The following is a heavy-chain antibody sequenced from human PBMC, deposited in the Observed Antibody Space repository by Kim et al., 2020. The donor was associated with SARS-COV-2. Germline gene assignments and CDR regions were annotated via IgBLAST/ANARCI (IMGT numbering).Heavy chain of an antibody. V-gene: IGHV5-10-1*01. J-gene: IGHJ3*02. Sequence: GESLKISCKGSGYSFTSYWISWVRQMPGKGLEWMGRIDPSDSYTNYSPSFQGHVTISADKSISTAYLQWSSLKASDTAMYYCARPRKATGGQWDPLAFDIWGQGTMVTVSS. CDR3: ARPRKATGGQWDPLAFDI. CDR2: IDPSDSYT. CDR1: GYSFTSYW. D-gene: IGHD1-26*01.